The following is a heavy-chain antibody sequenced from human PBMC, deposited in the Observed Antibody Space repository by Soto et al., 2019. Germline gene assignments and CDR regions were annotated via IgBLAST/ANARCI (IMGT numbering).Heavy chain of an antibody. CDR2: FDPEDGET. Sequence: EVSVKVGCKVSGDTVTVLSVDVVRQANGKGLEWMGGFDPEDGETSYAQKFQGRVTMTRDTSTSTAYMELSSLRSEDTAVYYCARDASPDIVVVPPLVPPPKPYNWFDPWGQGTLVTVSS. V-gene: IGHV1-24*01. CDR3: ARDASPDIVVVPPLVPPPKPYNWFDP. CDR1: GDTVTVLS. D-gene: IGHD2-2*01. J-gene: IGHJ5*02.